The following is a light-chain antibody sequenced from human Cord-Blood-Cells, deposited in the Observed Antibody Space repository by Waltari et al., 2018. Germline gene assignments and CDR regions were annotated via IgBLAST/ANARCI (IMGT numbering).Light chain of an antibody. CDR3: QQYGSSPRT. J-gene: IGKJ1*01. V-gene: IGKV3-20*01. CDR2: GAS. CDR1: QSVSSSY. Sequence: EIVFTPSPGTLSLSPGDRATLSCRASQSVSSSYLARYQPEPGQAPRLLIYGASSRATGIPDRFSGSGSGTDFTLTISRLEPEDFAVYYCQQYGSSPRTFGQGTKVEIK.